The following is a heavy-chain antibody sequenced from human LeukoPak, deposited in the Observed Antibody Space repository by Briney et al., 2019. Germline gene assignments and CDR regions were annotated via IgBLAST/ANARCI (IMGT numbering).Heavy chain of an antibody. J-gene: IGHJ4*02. CDR1: GGSTSGYS. CDR3: ARIWGHLGRFGY. V-gene: IGHV4-59*01. D-gene: IGHD3-10*01. CDR2: IYHSGST. Sequence: SETLSLTCTVSGGSTSGYSWSWIRQPPGKGLEWIGYIYHSGSTNYNPSFKSRVTISIDTSKNQFSLKLSSVTAADTAVYYCARIWGHLGRFGYWGQGALVTVSS.